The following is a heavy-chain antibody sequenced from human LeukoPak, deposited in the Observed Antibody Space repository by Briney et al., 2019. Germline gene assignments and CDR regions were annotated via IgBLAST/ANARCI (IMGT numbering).Heavy chain of an antibody. J-gene: IGHJ4*02. Sequence: SETLSLTCSVSGGSIRSYFWSWIRQPAGKGLEWIARIYTSGSTDYNPSLRSRVSMSVDTSRNQFSLKLTSVTAADTAVYYCARESKSYDGSGYYHDYWGQGTLVAVSS. CDR3: ARESKSYDGSGYYHDY. CDR2: IYTSGST. D-gene: IGHD3-22*01. V-gene: IGHV4-4*07. CDR1: GGSIRSYF.